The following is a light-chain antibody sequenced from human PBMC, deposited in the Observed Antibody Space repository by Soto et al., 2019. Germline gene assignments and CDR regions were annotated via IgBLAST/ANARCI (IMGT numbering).Light chain of an antibody. CDR3: QQYGSSIT. CDR1: QSVSSSY. J-gene: IGKJ5*01. Sequence: EIVFTQSPGTLSLSPGERATLSCRASQSVSSSYLAWYQQKPGQAPRPLIYGASSRATGIPDRFSGSGSGTDFTLTISRLEPEDFAVYYCQQYGSSITFGQGTRLEIK. V-gene: IGKV3-20*01. CDR2: GAS.